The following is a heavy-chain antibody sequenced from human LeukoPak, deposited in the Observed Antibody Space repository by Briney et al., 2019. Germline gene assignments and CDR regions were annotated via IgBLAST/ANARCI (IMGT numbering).Heavy chain of an antibody. Sequence: PGGSLRLSCAASGFTFSNYNMNWVRQAPGKGLEWVSSISSSSSYIYYADSLRGRFTISRDNVENSLYLQMISLRAEDTAVYYCARGRDGSQSPIDYWGQGTLVTVSS. CDR1: GFTFSNYN. D-gene: IGHD5-24*01. CDR3: ARGRDGSQSPIDY. V-gene: IGHV3-21*01. CDR2: ISSSSSYI. J-gene: IGHJ4*02.